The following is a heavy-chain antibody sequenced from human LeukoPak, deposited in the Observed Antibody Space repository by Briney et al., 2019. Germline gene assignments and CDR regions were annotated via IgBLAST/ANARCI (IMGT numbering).Heavy chain of an antibody. J-gene: IGHJ4*02. D-gene: IGHD3-9*01. CDR1: GFTFSSYA. V-gene: IGHV3-23*01. CDR3: ARDSHGQTYYDILTGYCDY. Sequence: PGGSLRLSCAASGFTFSSYAMSWVRQAPGKGLEWVSAISGSGGSTYYADSVKGRFTISRDNSKNTLCLQMNSLRAEDTAVYYCARDSHGQTYYDILTGYCDYWGQGTLVTVSS. CDR2: ISGSGGST.